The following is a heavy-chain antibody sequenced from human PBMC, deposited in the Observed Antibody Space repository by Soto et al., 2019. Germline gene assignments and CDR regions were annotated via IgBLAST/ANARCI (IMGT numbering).Heavy chain of an antibody. V-gene: IGHV3-21*01. Sequence: PGGSLRLSCTVSGFSLRSYTMHWVRQTPEKGLEWLSSISINGANIRYADSVKGRFTISRDNAKNTLYLQMNSLRAEDTAVYYCAVAVAGPTAIGYWGQGTLVTVSS. D-gene: IGHD6-19*01. CDR1: GFSLRSYT. CDR2: ISINGANI. J-gene: IGHJ4*02. CDR3: AVAVAGPTAIGY.